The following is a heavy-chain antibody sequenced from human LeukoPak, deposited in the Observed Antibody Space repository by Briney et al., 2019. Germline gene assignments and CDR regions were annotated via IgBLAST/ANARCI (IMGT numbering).Heavy chain of an antibody. J-gene: IGHJ4*02. CDR1: GFTFSSYA. D-gene: IGHD4-23*01. CDR3: AKCRGYGGNPAVDY. Sequence: GGSLRLSCAASGFTFSSYAMHWVRQAPGKGLEWVAVISYDGSNKYYADSVKGRFTISRDNSKDTLYLQMNSLRAEDTAVYYCAKCRGYGGNPAVDYWGQGTLVTVSS. CDR2: ISYDGSNK. V-gene: IGHV3-30-3*02.